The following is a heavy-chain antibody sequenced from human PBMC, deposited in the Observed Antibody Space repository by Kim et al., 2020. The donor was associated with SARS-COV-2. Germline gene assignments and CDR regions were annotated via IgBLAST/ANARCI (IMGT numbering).Heavy chain of an antibody. D-gene: IGHD2-21*02. CDR2: MYYSGTP. V-gene: IGHV4-31*03. Sequence: SETLSLTCTVSGASITSANYFWGWIRQQPGKGLEWIGYMYYSGTPYYNPSLKSRVTISRDTSTNTFSLRLTSVTAADTAVHYCAREVDAAGDSDAFDIWG. CDR3: AREVDAAGDSDAFDI. J-gene: IGHJ3*02. CDR1: GASITSANYF.